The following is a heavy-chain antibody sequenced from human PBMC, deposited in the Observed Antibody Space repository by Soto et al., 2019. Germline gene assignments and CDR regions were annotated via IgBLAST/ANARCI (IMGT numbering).Heavy chain of an antibody. J-gene: IGHJ4*02. V-gene: IGHV4-59*08. CDR3: ARGSTTEKVDS. CDR1: GGSISSYY. CDR2: IYYAGST. Sequence: PSETLSLTCTVSGGSISSYYWSWIRQPPGRGLEWIGFIYYAGSTKYNPSLKSRVTISADTSMNQFSLALTSVTAADTAMYYCARGSTTEKVDSWGQGILVTVSS.